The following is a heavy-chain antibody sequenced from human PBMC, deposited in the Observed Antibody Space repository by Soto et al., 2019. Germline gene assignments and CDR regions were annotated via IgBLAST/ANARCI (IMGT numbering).Heavy chain of an antibody. J-gene: IGHJ6*02. Sequence: QVQLQESGPGLVKPSQTLSLTCTVSGGSISSGGYYWSWIRQHPGKGLEGIGYICYSGSTYYNPSLKSRVTISVDTSKNQFSLKLSSVTAADTAVYYCARDRNGGNSDYYYGMDVWGQGPTVTVSS. CDR1: GGSISSGGYY. CDR3: ARDRNGGNSDYYYGMDV. V-gene: IGHV4-31*03. CDR2: ICYSGST. D-gene: IGHD2-21*02.